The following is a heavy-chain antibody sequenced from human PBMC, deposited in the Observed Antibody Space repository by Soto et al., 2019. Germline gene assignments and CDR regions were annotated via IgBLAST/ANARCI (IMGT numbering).Heavy chain of an antibody. Sequence: GGSLRLSCAASGFTFSDYYMSWIRQAPGKGLEWVSYISSSSSYTNYADSVKGRFTISRDNAKNSLYLQMNSLRAEETAVSYCARDHIVVVTASHCFDYWGQGTLVTVSS. CDR3: ARDHIVVVTASHCFDY. J-gene: IGHJ4*02. CDR2: ISSSSSYT. CDR1: GFTFSDYY. V-gene: IGHV3-11*06. D-gene: IGHD2-21*02.